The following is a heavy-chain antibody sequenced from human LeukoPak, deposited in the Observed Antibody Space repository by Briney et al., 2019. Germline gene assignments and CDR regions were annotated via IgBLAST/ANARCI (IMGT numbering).Heavy chain of an antibody. J-gene: IGHJ4*02. CDR1: GGSISSYY. Sequence: SETLSLTCTVSGGSISSYYWSWIRQPPGKGLEWIGYIYYSGSTNYNPSLKSRVTISVDTSKNQFSLKLSSVTAADTAVYYCARGPSGSSWYHGPQPFDYWGQGTLVTVSS. D-gene: IGHD6-13*01. CDR2: IYYSGST. CDR3: ARGPSGSSWYHGPQPFDY. V-gene: IGHV4-59*01.